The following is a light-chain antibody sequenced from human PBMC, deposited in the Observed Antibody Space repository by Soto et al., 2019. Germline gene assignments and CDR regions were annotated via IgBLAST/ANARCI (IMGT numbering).Light chain of an antibody. Sequence: QSVLTQPPSASGTPGQGVTISCSGSSSNIGRNYVYWYQQLPGTAPKLLIYNNNQRPSGVPDRFSASKSGTSASLAIRGLRSDDEADYYCSSWDGSLSGYVFGAGTKVTVL. CDR2: NNN. J-gene: IGLJ1*01. CDR3: SSWDGSLSGYV. V-gene: IGLV1-47*02. CDR1: SSNIGRNY.